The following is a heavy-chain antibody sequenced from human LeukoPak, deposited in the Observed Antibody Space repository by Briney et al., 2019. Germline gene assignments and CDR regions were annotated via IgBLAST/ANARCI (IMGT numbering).Heavy chain of an antibody. J-gene: IGHJ6*03. CDR2: INHSGST. Sequence: SETLSLTCAVYGGSFSGFYWSWIRQPPGRGLEWIGEINHSGSTNYDPSLKSRLTISVDTSKNQFSLKLSSVTAADTAVYYCAAGCSSTSCFWFYYTDVWAKGTTVTVSS. V-gene: IGHV4-34*01. CDR1: GGSFSGFY. CDR3: AAGCSSTSCFWFYYTDV. D-gene: IGHD2-2*01.